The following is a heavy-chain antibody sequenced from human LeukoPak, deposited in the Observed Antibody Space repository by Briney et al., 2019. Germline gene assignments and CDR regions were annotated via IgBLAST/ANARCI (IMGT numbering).Heavy chain of an antibody. CDR2: IWYDGSNK. V-gene: IGHV3-33*01. J-gene: IGHJ4*02. D-gene: IGHD3-22*01. Sequence: GGSLRLSCAASGFTFSSYGMHWVRQAPGKGLEWVAVIWYDGSNKYYADSVKGRFTISRDNSKNTLYLRMNSLRAEDTAVYYCARGDYYDSSGYGDYWGQGTLVTVSS. CDR1: GFTFSSYG. CDR3: ARGDYYDSSGYGDY.